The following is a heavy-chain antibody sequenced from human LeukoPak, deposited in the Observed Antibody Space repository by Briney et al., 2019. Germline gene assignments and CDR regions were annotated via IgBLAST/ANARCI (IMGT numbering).Heavy chain of an antibody. J-gene: IGHJ2*01. CDR2: IIPIFGTA. CDR1: GGTFSSYA. V-gene: IGHV1-69*13. D-gene: IGHD6-19*01. CDR3: ARGSPHWGPVAPREEYFDL. Sequence: SVKVSCKASGGTFSSYAISWVRQAPGQGLEWMGGIIPIFGTANCAQKFQGRVTITADESTSTAYMELSSLRSEDTAVYYCARGSPHWGPVAPREEYFDLWGRGTLVTVSS.